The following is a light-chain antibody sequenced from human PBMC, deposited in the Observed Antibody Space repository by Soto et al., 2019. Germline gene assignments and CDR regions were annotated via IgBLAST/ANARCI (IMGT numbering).Light chain of an antibody. Sequence: EIVMTQSPATLSASPGKRATLSCRASQSVSTNLAWYQQTPGQAPRLLIYGTSTRATGIPGRFSGSGSGTEFTLTISSLQSEDVAVYYCQQYNYLWTFGQGTKVEIK. CDR3: QQYNYLWT. V-gene: IGKV3-15*01. CDR1: QSVSTN. J-gene: IGKJ1*01. CDR2: GTS.